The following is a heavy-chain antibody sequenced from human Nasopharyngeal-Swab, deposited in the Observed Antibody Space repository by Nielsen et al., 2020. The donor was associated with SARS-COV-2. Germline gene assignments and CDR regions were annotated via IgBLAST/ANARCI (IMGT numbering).Heavy chain of an antibody. V-gene: IGHV4-31*03. J-gene: IGHJ3*02. CDR3: ARARITMIVVVNAFDI. Sequence: SETLSLTCTVSGGSISSGGYYWSWIRQHPGKGLEWIGYIYYSGSTYYNPSLKSRVTISVATSKNQFSLKLSSVTAADTAVYYCARARITMIVVVNAFDIWGQGTMVTVSS. D-gene: IGHD3-22*01. CDR1: GGSISSGGYY. CDR2: IYYSGST.